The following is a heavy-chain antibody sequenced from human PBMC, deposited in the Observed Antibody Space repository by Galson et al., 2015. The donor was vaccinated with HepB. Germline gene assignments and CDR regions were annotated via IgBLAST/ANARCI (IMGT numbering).Heavy chain of an antibody. J-gene: IGHJ6*02. CDR3: ASQYYDFWSGYYTSYYYYGMDV. CDR2: IWYDGSNK. CDR1: GFTFSSYG. Sequence: SLRLSCAASGFTFSSYGMHWVRQAPGKGLEWVAVIWYDGSNKYYADSVKGQFTISRDNSKNTLYLQMNSLRAEDTAVYYCASQYYDFWSGYYTSYYYYGMDVWGQGTTVTVSS. D-gene: IGHD3-3*01. V-gene: IGHV3-33*01.